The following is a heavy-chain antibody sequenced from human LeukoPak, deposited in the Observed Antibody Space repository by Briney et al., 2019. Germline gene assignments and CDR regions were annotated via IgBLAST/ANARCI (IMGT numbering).Heavy chain of an antibody. D-gene: IGHD6-19*01. CDR3: ARDRGQQWLWWFDP. V-gene: IGHV4-4*07. J-gene: IGHJ5*02. CDR1: GGSISSYY. CDR2: IYTSGST. Sequence: PSETLSLTCTVSGGSISSYYWSWIRQPAGKGLGWIGRIYTSGSTNYNPSLKSRVTMSVDTSKNQFSLKLSSVTAADTAAYYCARDRGQQWLWWFDPWGQGTLVTVSS.